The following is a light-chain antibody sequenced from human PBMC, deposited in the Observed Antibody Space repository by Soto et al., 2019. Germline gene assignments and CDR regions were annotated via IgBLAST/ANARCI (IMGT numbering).Light chain of an antibody. V-gene: IGLV2-11*01. Sequence: QSALTQPRSVSGSPGQSVTISCTGTSSDVGGYNYVSWYQQHPGKAPKLMIYDVSKRPSGVPDRFSGSKSGNTASLTISVLQAEDEVDYYCCSYAGSYTWVFGGGTKLTVL. CDR3: CSYAGSYTWV. J-gene: IGLJ3*02. CDR2: DVS. CDR1: SSDVGGYNY.